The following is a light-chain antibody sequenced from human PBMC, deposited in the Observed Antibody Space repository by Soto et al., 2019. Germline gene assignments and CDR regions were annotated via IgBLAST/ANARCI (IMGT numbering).Light chain of an antibody. V-gene: IGKV1-39*01. CDR1: QTINSY. CDR2: VAS. Sequence: DIQMTQSPSSLSASVGDAVTITCRASQTINSYLNWYQQRPGKAPSLLICVASTLRSGVPLRFSGSGFGTHFTLTLTTVQPEDFPTYYCQQSYGSPYTFGQGTKLDIK. CDR3: QQSYGSPYT. J-gene: IGKJ2*01.